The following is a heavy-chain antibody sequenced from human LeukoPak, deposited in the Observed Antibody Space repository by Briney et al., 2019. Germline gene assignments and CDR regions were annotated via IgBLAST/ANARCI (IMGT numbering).Heavy chain of an antibody. CDR2: ISYDGSNK. D-gene: IGHD2-2*01. Sequence: GGSLRLSCAASGFTFSSYAMHWVRQAPGKGLEWVAVISYDGSNKYYADSVKGRFTISRDNAKNSLYLQMNSLRAEDTALYYCARAQTIVVVPAAMATSFDYWGQGTLVTVSS. CDR3: ARAQTIVVVPAAMATSFDY. V-gene: IGHV3-30*04. CDR1: GFTFSSYA. J-gene: IGHJ4*02.